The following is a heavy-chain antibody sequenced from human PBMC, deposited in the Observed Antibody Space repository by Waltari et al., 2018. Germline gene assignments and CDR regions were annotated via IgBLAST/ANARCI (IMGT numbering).Heavy chain of an antibody. CDR1: GGSISSGGYY. CDR3: ARDKGIAAAGTSDVDAFDI. J-gene: IGHJ3*02. CDR2: IYYSGST. D-gene: IGHD6-13*01. V-gene: IGHV4-31*03. Sequence: QVQLQESGPGLVKPSQTLSLTCTVSGGSISSGGYYWSWIRQPPGKGLEWIGYIYYSGSTYYNPSLKSRVTISVDTSKNQFSLKLSSVTAADTAVYYCARDKGIAAAGTSDVDAFDIWGQGTMVTVSS.